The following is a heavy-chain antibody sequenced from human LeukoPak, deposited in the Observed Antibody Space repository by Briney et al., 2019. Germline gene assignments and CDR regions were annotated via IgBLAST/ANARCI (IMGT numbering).Heavy chain of an antibody. D-gene: IGHD1-7*01. CDR1: GFTFSSYG. V-gene: IGHV3-33*06. CDR2: IWYDGSNK. CDR3: AEDGTGTTGGFDY. J-gene: IGHJ4*02. Sequence: GGSLRLSCAASGFTFSSYGMRWVRQAPGKGLEWVAVIWYDGSNKYYADSVKGRFTISRDNSKNTLYLQMNSLRAEDTAVYYCAEDGTGTTGGFDYWGQGTLVTVSS.